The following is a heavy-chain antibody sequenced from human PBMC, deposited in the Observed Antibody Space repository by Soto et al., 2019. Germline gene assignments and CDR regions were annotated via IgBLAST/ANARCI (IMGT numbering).Heavy chain of an antibody. CDR1: GGSFSGYY. D-gene: IGHD2-2*01. CDR2: INHSGST. CDR3: ARLGAYYQLLDP. V-gene: IGHV4-34*01. J-gene: IGHJ5*02. Sequence: SSETLSLTCAVYGGSFSGYYWSWIRQPPGKGLEWIGEINHSGSTNYNPSLKSRVTISVDTSKNQFSLKLSSVTAADTAVYYCARLGAYYQLLDPWGPGTLVPVSS.